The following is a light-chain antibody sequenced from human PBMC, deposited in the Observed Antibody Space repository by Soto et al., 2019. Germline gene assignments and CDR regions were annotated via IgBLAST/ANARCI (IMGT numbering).Light chain of an antibody. CDR1: QSVSSSY. J-gene: IGKJ1*01. Sequence: EVVLTQSPGTLSLSPGESATLSCRASQSVSSSYLAWYQQKPGQAPRLLIYGTSSRATGIPDRFSGSGSGTDFTPTSSILEPEGCAVYYCQQYGSASWTFGQGTTL. CDR2: GTS. V-gene: IGKV3-20*01. CDR3: QQYGSASWT.